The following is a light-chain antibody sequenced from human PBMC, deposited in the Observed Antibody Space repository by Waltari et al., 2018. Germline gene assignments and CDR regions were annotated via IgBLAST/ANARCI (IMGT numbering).Light chain of an antibody. CDR3: SSYTTSSTWV. Sequence: QSALTQPASVSGSPGQSITIPCLGTSSDIGRYHYVSWYQPHPGKGPKLILYEVDNRPSGVSDRFSGSKSGNTASLTISGLQTDDEANYYCSSYTTSSTWVFGGGTQLTVL. V-gene: IGLV2-14*03. CDR2: EVD. J-gene: IGLJ3*02. CDR1: SSDIGRYHY.